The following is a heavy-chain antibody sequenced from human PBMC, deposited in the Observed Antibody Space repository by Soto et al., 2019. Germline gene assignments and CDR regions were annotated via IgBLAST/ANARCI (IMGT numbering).Heavy chain of an antibody. Sequence: AGGSLRLSCAASGFTFSSYGMHWVRQAPGKGLEWVAVIWYDGSNKYYADSVKGRFTISRDNSKNTLYLQMNSLRAEDTAVYYCARDAYCGGDCSGGNYYYGMDVWGQGTTVTVSS. CDR1: GFTFSSYG. CDR2: IWYDGSNK. V-gene: IGHV3-33*01. CDR3: ARDAYCGGDCSGGNYYYGMDV. D-gene: IGHD2-21*02. J-gene: IGHJ6*02.